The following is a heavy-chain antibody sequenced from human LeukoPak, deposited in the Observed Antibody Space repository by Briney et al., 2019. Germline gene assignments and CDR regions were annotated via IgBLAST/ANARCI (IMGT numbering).Heavy chain of an antibody. CDR2: IESSGTTV. D-gene: IGHD1-26*01. V-gene: IGHV3-48*03. J-gene: IGHJ4*02. Sequence: GGSLSLSCAASGFTFSTYEMNWVRRAPGEGREWISYIESSGTTVYYADCVKGRLTLSRDNAKNPLYLQMNSLRAEDTAVYYCARGGDTGSYSKFWGQGTLVTVSS. CDR1: GFTFSTYE. CDR3: ARGGDTGSYSKF.